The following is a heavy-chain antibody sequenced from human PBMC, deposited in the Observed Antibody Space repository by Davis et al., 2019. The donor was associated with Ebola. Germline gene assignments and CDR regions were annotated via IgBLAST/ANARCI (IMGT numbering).Heavy chain of an antibody. CDR1: GGSISSYY. Sequence: GSLRLSCTVSGGSISSYYWSWIRQPPGKGLEWIGYIYYSGSTNYNPSLKSRVTISVDTSKNQFSLKLSSVTAADTAAYYCARGVAGYYYDSSGYYRDDAFDIWGQGTMVTVSS. J-gene: IGHJ3*02. CDR2: IYYSGST. V-gene: IGHV4-59*01. CDR3: ARGVAGYYYDSSGYYRDDAFDI. D-gene: IGHD3-22*01.